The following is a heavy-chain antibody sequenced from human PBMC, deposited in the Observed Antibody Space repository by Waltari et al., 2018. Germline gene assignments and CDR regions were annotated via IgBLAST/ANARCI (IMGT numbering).Heavy chain of an antibody. CDR1: GATFISYT. CDR3: AREAAAGTPLDWYFDL. Sequence: QVQLVQSGAAVKKPGSSVKASCKAAGATFISYTISWVLQAPGPGLEWMGRIIPILGIANYAQKFQGRVTITADKSTSTAYMELSSLRSEDTAVYYCAREAAAGTPLDWYFDLWGRGTLVTVSS. J-gene: IGHJ2*01. D-gene: IGHD6-13*01. V-gene: IGHV1-69*08. CDR2: IIPILGIA.